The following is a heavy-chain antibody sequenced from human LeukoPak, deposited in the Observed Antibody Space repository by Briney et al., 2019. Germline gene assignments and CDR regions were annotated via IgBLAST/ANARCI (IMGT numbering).Heavy chain of an antibody. J-gene: IGHJ4*02. CDR1: GFTFSSYA. Sequence: PGRSLRLSCAASGFTFSSYAMHWVRQAPGKGLEWVAVISYDGSNKYYADSVKGRFTISRDNSKNTLYLQMNSLRAGDTAVYYCARDTAVRGFDYWGQGTLVTVSS. V-gene: IGHV3-30*04. CDR3: ARDTAVRGFDY. D-gene: IGHD3-10*01. CDR2: ISYDGSNK.